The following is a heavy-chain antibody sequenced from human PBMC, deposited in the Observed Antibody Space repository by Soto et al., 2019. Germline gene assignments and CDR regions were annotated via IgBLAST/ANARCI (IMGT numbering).Heavy chain of an antibody. J-gene: IGHJ4*02. CDR2: IYYSGST. CDR1: GGSISSSSYY. Sequence: SETLSLTCTVSGGSISSSSYYWGWIRQPPGKGLEWIGSIYYSGSTYYNPSLKSRVTISVDTSKNQFSLKLSSVTAADTAVYYCARRPYSSSWHGEYYFDYWGQGTLVTVSS. V-gene: IGHV4-39*01. D-gene: IGHD6-13*01. CDR3: ARRPYSSSWHGEYYFDY.